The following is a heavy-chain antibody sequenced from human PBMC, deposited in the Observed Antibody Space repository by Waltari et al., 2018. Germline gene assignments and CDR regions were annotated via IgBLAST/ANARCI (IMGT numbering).Heavy chain of an antibody. J-gene: IGHJ4*02. V-gene: IGHV3-21*01. CDR2: ISSSSSYI. Sequence: EVQLVESGGGLVKPGGSLRLSCAASGFTFSSYSMHWVRQAPGKGLEWVSSISSSSSYIYYADSVKGRFTISRDNAKNSLYLQMNSLRAEDTAVYYCARDVTGVNGYWGQGTLVTVSS. CDR1: GFTFSSYS. CDR3: ARDVTGVNGY. D-gene: IGHD7-27*01.